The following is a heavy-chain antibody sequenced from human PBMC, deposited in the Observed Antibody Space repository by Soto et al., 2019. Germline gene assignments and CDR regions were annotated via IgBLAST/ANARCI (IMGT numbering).Heavy chain of an antibody. CDR1: GGSISSGDYY. Sequence: PSETLSLTCTVSGGSISSGDYYWSWIRQPPGKGLEWIGYIYYSGSTYYNPSLKSRVTISVDTSKNQFSLKLSSVTAADTAVYYCARSTQSLGPYLLSANWFDPWGQGTLVTVSS. CDR2: IYYSGST. J-gene: IGHJ5*02. V-gene: IGHV4-30-4*01. D-gene: IGHD3-16*01. CDR3: ARSTQSLGPYLLSANWFDP.